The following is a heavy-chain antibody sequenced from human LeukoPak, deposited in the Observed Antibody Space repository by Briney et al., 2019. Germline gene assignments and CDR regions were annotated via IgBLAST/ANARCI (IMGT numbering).Heavy chain of an antibody. CDR3: ARGRGWELLYFDY. Sequence: GGSLRLSCAASGFTFSSYSMNWVRQAPGRGLEWVSYIRSGSSTIYYADSVKGRFTISRDNAKNSLYLQMNSLRAEDTAVYYCARGRGWELLYFDYWGQGTLVTVSS. CDR2: IRSGSSTI. D-gene: IGHD1-26*01. CDR1: GFTFSSYS. J-gene: IGHJ4*02. V-gene: IGHV3-48*01.